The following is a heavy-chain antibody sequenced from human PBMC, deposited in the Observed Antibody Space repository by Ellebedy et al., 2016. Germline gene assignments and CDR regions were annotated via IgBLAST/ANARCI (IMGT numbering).Heavy chain of an antibody. CDR2: IYYSGST. D-gene: IGHD2-21*01. CDR1: GGSMSNYY. V-gene: IGHV4-59*12. CDR3: TRRNCGGDCYGMDV. J-gene: IGHJ6*02. Sequence: SETLSLTCTVSGGSMSNYYWSWIRQSPGKGLEWIAYIYYSGSTNYNPSLKSRVTISVDRSKNQFSLKLSSVTAADTAVYYCTRRNCGGDCYGMDVWGQGTTVTVSS.